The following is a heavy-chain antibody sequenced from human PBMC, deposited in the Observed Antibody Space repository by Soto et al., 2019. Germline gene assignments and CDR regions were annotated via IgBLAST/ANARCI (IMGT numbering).Heavy chain of an antibody. CDR2: IYYSGST. J-gene: IGHJ6*02. Sequence: SETLSLTCTVSGGSISSYYWSWIRQPPGKGLEWIGYIYYSGSTNYNPSLKSRVTISVDTSKNQFSLKLSSVTAADTAVYYCARNNYYDSSGMDVWGQGTTVTVSS. CDR1: GGSISSYY. V-gene: IGHV4-59*01. D-gene: IGHD3-22*01. CDR3: ARNNYYDSSGMDV.